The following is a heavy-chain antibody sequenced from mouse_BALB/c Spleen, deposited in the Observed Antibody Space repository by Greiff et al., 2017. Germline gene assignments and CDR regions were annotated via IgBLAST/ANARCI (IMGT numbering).Heavy chain of an antibody. CDR3: ARFGTRAMDD. CDR1: GFNIKDYY. D-gene: IGHD2-14*01. J-gene: IGHJ4*01. Sequence: VQLKESGAELVRPGALVKLSCKASGFNIKDYYMHWVKQRPEQGLEWIGWIDPENGNTIYDPKFQGKASITADTSSNTAYLQLSRLTSEDTAVYYCARFGTRAMDDWGQGTSVTVSS. V-gene: IGHV14-1*02. CDR2: IDPENGNT.